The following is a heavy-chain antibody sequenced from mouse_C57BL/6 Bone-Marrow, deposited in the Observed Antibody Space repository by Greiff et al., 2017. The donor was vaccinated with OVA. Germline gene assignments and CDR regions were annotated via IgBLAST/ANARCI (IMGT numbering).Heavy chain of an antibody. J-gene: IGHJ3*01. Sequence: VQLQQSGAELVRPGASVTLSCKASGYTFTDYEMHWVKQTPVHGLEWIGAIDPETGGTAYNQKFKGKAILTADTYSSTAYMELRSLTSEDSAVYYCTNGAYWGQGTLVTVSA. CDR1: GYTFTDYE. V-gene: IGHV1-15*01. CDR2: IDPETGGT. CDR3: TNGAY.